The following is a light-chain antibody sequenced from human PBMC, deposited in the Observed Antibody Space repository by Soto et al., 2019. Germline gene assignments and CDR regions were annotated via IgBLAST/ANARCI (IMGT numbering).Light chain of an antibody. CDR3: QQHKNGPPIT. CDR2: GSS. CDR1: LSVSSN. J-gene: IGKJ5*01. V-gene: IGKV3-15*01. Sequence: VVTDLPCSWSMSHGARAPLSCRASLSVSSNYLAWYQQKPGQAPRLLMYGSSISATGIPARFSGRGSGTEFTLTISSLQPEDYAIYYCQQHKNGPPITFGQGTRLEIK.